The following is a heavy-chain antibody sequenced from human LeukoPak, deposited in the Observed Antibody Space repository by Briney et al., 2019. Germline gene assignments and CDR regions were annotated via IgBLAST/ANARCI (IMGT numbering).Heavy chain of an antibody. CDR3: AKDYCGGDCYSGWYFDL. D-gene: IGHD2-21*02. J-gene: IGHJ2*01. CDR1: GFTFSSFA. Sequence: GRSLRLSCAASGFTFSSFAMHWVRQAPGKGLEWVSGISYNSDTIAYADSVKGRFTISRDNAKNSLYLQVDSLRAEDTALYYCAKDYCGGDCYSGWYFDLWGRGTLVTVSS. CDR2: ISYNSDTI. V-gene: IGHV3-9*01.